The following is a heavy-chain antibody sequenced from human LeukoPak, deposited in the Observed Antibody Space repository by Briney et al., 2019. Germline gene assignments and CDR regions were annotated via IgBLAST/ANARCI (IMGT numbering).Heavy chain of an antibody. D-gene: IGHD3-16*01. V-gene: IGHV3-74*01. CDR2: INSDGSST. CDR3: ARAGGSEAFDI. Sequence: PGGSLRLSCAASGFTFSSYWMHWVRQAPGKGLVWVSRINSDGSSTSYADSVKGRFTISRDNSKDTLYLQMNSLRAEDTAVYYCARAGGSEAFDIWGQGTMVTVSS. CDR1: GFTFSSYW. J-gene: IGHJ3*02.